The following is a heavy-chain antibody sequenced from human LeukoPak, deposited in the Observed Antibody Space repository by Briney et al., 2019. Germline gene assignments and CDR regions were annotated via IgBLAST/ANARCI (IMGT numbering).Heavy chain of an antibody. Sequence: GGSLRLSCEASGFMFSNYGMHWVRQAPGKWLEWVAFIQYDGIKKYYADSVKGRFTSSRDNSKNTLYLQMSSLRAEDTAVYYCAKEGGNQRCSSCTCSGTYYWGQGTLVTVYS. CDR3: AKEGGNQRCSSCTCSGTYY. J-gene: IGHJ4*02. V-gene: IGHV3-30*02. CDR1: GFMFSNYG. D-gene: IGHD2-15*01. CDR2: IQYDGIKK.